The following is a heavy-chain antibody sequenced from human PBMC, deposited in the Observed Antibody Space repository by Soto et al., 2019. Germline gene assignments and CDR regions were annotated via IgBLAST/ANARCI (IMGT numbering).Heavy chain of an antibody. CDR2: ISISGGTI. V-gene: IGHV3-48*03. Sequence: PGGSLRLSCAASGFTVSSYEMDWVRQAPGKGLEWVAYISISGGTIYYGDSVEGRFTISRDNADNSLYLQMNSLRAEDTAVYYCTKGKSVINSGYDAFDIWGRGTVVTVSS. CDR1: GFTVSSYE. D-gene: IGHD5-12*01. J-gene: IGHJ3*02. CDR3: TKGKSVINSGYDAFDI.